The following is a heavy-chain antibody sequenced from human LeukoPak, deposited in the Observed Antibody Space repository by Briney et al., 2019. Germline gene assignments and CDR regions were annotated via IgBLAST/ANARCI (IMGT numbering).Heavy chain of an antibody. J-gene: IGHJ6*04. Sequence: SWVRQPAGKGLEWVSGINWNGGSTGYADSVKGRFTISRDNAKNSLYLQMNSLRAEDTALHYCARDALVGMDVWGKGTTVTVSS. CDR2: INWNGGST. CDR3: ARDALVGMDV. V-gene: IGHV3-20*03.